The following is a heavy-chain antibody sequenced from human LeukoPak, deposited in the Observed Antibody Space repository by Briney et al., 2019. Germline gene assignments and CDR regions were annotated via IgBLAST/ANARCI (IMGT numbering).Heavy chain of an antibody. CDR2: VKSKTDGGTI. V-gene: IGHV3-15*01. D-gene: IGHD6-6*01. CDR3: TTGVVLPRRL. Sequence: GGSLRLSCVGSGFTFSYVWMTWVRQAPGKGLEWIGRVKSKTDGGTIDYAAPVKGRFTISRDDSENTLYLQMNSLKTEDTAVYYCTTGVVLPRRLWGQGTLVTVSS. CDR1: GFTFSYVW. J-gene: IGHJ4*02.